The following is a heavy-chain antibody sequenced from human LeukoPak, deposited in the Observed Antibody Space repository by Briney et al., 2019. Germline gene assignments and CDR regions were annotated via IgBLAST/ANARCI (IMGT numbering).Heavy chain of an antibody. V-gene: IGHV1-18*01. CDR1: GHTFTSYG. D-gene: IGHD1-1*01. CDR2: ISAYNGNT. CDR3: ARGTGRIYYYYYMDV. Sequence: ASVKVSCKASGHTFTSYGISWVRQAPGQGLEWMGWISAYNGNTNYAQKLQGRVTMTTDTSTSTAYMELRSLRSDDTAVYYCARGTGRIYYYYYMDVWGKGTTVTVSS. J-gene: IGHJ6*03.